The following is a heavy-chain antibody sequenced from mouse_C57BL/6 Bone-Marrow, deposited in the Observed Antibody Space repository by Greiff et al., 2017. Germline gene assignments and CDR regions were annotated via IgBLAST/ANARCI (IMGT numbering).Heavy chain of an antibody. Sequence: VQLQQSGAELVKPGASVKISCKASGYTFTDYYINWVKQRPGQGLEWIGKIGPGSGSTYYNEKFKGKATLTADKSSSTAYMQLSSLTSEDSAVYFCAKDPFYYSKNYAMDYWGQGTSVTVSS. J-gene: IGHJ4*01. D-gene: IGHD2-5*01. V-gene: IGHV1-77*01. CDR1: GYTFTDYY. CDR2: IGPGSGST. CDR3: AKDPFYYSKNYAMDY.